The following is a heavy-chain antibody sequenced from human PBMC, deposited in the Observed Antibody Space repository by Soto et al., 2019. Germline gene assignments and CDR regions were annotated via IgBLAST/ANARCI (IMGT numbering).Heavy chain of an antibody. CDR1: GFSFSRYG. CDR3: ARAAVYDTSGSRYGLDV. D-gene: IGHD3-22*01. CDR2: IWYDGSNK. V-gene: IGHV3-33*01. J-gene: IGHJ6*02. Sequence: QVQLVESGGGVVQPGRSLRLSCAASGFSFSRYGMHWVRQAPGKGLEWVAVIWYDGSNKYYADSVKGRFTISRDNSQNTLYLQMNSLRAEDTAVYYCARAAVYDTSGSRYGLDVWGQGTTVTVSS.